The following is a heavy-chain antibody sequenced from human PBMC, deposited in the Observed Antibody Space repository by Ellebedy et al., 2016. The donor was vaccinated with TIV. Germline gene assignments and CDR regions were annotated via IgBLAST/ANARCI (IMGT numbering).Heavy chain of an antibody. CDR3: AKSASGFRYYYGMDV. CDR2: ISGSGGST. Sequence: GGSLRLSXAASGFTFSSYAMSWVRQAPGKGLEWVSAISGSGGSTYYADSVKGRFTISRDNSKNTLYLQMSSLRAEDTAVYYCAKSASGFRYYYGMDVWGQGTTVTVSS. D-gene: IGHD6-19*01. J-gene: IGHJ6*02. V-gene: IGHV3-23*01. CDR1: GFTFSSYA.